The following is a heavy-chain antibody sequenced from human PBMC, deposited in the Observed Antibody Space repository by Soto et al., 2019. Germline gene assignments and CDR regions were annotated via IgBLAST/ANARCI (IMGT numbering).Heavy chain of an antibody. Sequence: PGGSLRLSCAASGFTFSSYGMHWVRQAPGKGLEWVAVIWYDGSNKYYADSVKGRFTISRDNSKNTLYLQMNSLRAEDTAVYYCARDCSGSSWATGDYWGQGTLVTVSS. CDR1: GFTFSSYG. J-gene: IGHJ4*02. CDR2: IWYDGSNK. CDR3: ARDCSGSSWATGDY. V-gene: IGHV3-33*01. D-gene: IGHD6-13*01.